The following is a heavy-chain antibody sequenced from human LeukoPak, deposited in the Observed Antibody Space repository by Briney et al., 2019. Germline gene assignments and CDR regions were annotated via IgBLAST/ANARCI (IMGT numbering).Heavy chain of an antibody. CDR2: TYYRSKWYN. D-gene: IGHD2-2*01. CDR1: GDSVSSNSAA. V-gene: IGHV6-1*01. Sequence: PSQTLSLTCAISGDSVSSNSAAWNWIRQSPSRGLEWLGRTYYRSKWYNDYAVSVKSRITINPDTSKNQFSLQLNSVTPEDTAVYYCTRGYCSSTSCYFSWFDPWGQGTLVTVSS. J-gene: IGHJ5*02. CDR3: TRGYCSSTSCYFSWFDP.